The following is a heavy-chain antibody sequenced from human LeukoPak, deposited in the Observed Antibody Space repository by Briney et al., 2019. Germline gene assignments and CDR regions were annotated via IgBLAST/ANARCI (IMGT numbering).Heavy chain of an antibody. Sequence: SETLSLTCTVSGGSISSYYWSWIRQPAGKGLEWIGRIYTSGSTNYNPSLKSRVTISVDTSKNQFSLKLSSVTAADTAVYYCARGRRYYDFWSGYYSPYYFDYWGQGTLVTVSS. CDR1: GGSISSYY. D-gene: IGHD3-3*01. CDR3: ARGRRYYDFWSGYYSPYYFDY. CDR2: IYTSGST. J-gene: IGHJ4*02. V-gene: IGHV4-4*07.